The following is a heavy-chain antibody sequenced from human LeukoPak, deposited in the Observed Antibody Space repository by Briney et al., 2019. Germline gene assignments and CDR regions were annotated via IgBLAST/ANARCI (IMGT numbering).Heavy chain of an antibody. Sequence: SETLSLTCTVSGGSISSYYWSWIRQPAGKGLEWIGRIYTSGSTNYNPSLKSRVTMSVDTSKNQFSLKLSSVTAADTAVYYCARAGRSGWSHNWFDPWGQGTLVTVSS. CDR2: IYTSGST. CDR3: ARAGRSGWSHNWFDP. CDR1: GGSISSYY. D-gene: IGHD6-19*01. V-gene: IGHV4-4*07. J-gene: IGHJ5*02.